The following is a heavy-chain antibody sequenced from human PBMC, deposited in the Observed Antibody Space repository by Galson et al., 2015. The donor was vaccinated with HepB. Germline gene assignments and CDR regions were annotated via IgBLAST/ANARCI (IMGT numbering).Heavy chain of an antibody. CDR3: SADYTSGF. V-gene: IGHV3-15*05. J-gene: IGHJ4*02. D-gene: IGHD5-12*01. Sequence: SLRLSCAASGFTFSNAWMIWVRQAPGKGLEWVGRIKSKTDGETSDYIAPVKGRFTISRDDSKSTVYLEMTSLRIEDTAVYYCSADYTSGFWGQGALVTVSS. CDR1: GFTFSNAW. CDR2: IKSKTDGETS.